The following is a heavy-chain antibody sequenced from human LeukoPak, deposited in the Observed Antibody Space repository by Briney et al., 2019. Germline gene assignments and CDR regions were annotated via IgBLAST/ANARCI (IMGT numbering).Heavy chain of an antibody. CDR3: ARAAQSTDAFDI. CDR2: INPNSGGT. Sequence: ASVKVSCKASGYTFTGYYMHWVRQAPGQGLEWMGWINPNSGGTNYAQKFQGRVTMTRGTSISTAYMELSRLRSDDTAVYYCARAAQSTDAFDIWGQGTMVTVSS. CDR1: GYTFTGYY. J-gene: IGHJ3*02. V-gene: IGHV1-2*02.